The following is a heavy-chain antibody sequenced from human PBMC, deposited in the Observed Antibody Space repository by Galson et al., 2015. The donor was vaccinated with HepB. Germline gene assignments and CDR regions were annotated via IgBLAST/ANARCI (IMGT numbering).Heavy chain of an antibody. V-gene: IGHV3-21*01. CDR2: ISSSSSYI. D-gene: IGHD2-2*01. J-gene: IGHJ6*02. Sequence: SLRLSCAASGFTFRSYSMNWVRQAPGKGLEWVSSISSSSSYIYYADSVKGRFTISRDNAKNSLYLQMNSLRAEDTAMYYCARDGCSSTSCYYYGMDVWGQGTTVTVSS. CDR1: GFTFRSYS. CDR3: ARDGCSSTSCYYYGMDV.